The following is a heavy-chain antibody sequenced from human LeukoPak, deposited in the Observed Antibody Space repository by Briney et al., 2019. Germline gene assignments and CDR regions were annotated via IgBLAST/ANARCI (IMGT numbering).Heavy chain of an antibody. V-gene: IGHV4-59*01. CDR2: VFHSGST. Sequence: SETLSLTCTVSGDSISTYYWSWIRQPPGKGLEWIGYVFHSGSTNYNPSLKSRVTILVDTSKNRFSLILTSVTAADTAVYYCASAGNGYYPFDYWGQGTLVTVSS. D-gene: IGHD3-22*01. J-gene: IGHJ4*02. CDR3: ASAGNGYYPFDY. CDR1: GDSISTYY.